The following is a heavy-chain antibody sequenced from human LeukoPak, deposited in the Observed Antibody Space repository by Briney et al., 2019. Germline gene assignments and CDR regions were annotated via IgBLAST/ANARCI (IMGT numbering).Heavy chain of an antibody. D-gene: IGHD6-13*01. J-gene: IGHJ6*02. Sequence: ASVKVSCKASGYTFTSYDINWVRQATGQGLEWMGWMNPNSGNTGYAQKFQGRVTMTRNTSISTAYMELSSLRSEDTAVYYCARGRGSSWHYYYYYHGMDVWGQGTTVTVSS. CDR3: ARGRGSSWHYYYYYHGMDV. V-gene: IGHV1-8*01. CDR2: MNPNSGNT. CDR1: GYTFTSYD.